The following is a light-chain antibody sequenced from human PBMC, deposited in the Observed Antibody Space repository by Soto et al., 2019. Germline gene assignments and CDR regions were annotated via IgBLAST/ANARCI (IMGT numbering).Light chain of an antibody. CDR2: KAS. CDR3: QQYSTYSWS. Sequence: DIQMTQSPSTLSASVGDRVTLTCRASQSISSWLAWYQQKPGTAPKLLIYKASSLESGVPSRFSGSGSGTDYTLTISSLQPDDFATYYCQQYSTYSWSFGQGTKVEIK. J-gene: IGKJ1*01. V-gene: IGKV1-5*03. CDR1: QSISSW.